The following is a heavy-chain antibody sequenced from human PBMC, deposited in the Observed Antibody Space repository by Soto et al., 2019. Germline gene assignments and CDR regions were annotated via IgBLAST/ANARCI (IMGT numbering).Heavy chain of an antibody. CDR3: ARERWGSGSRSLDY. D-gene: IGHD3-10*01. J-gene: IGHJ4*02. CDR2: ISSSGTST. CDR1: GFAFSSHT. Sequence: EVQLVESGGGLVQPGGSLRLSCVASGFAFSSHTMYWVRQAPGKGLEWVSYISSSGTSTYNSDSVKGRFTISRDNARNSLSLQMNSLRDEDTAVYYCARERWGSGSRSLDYWGQGTLVTVSS. V-gene: IGHV3-48*02.